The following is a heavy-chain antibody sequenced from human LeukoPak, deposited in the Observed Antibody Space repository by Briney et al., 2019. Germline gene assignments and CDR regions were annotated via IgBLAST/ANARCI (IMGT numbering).Heavy chain of an antibody. Sequence: GASVKVSCKAAGYIFTAFSLHWVRQAPGQGLEWMGWINPNSGGTNYAQKFQGRVTMTRDTSISTAYMELSRLRSDDTAVYYCARDTLPYYYDSSGYYSPYYFDYWGQGTLVTVSS. D-gene: IGHD3-22*01. CDR3: ARDTLPYYYDSSGYYSPYYFDY. J-gene: IGHJ4*02. CDR1: GYIFTAFS. V-gene: IGHV1-2*02. CDR2: INPNSGGT.